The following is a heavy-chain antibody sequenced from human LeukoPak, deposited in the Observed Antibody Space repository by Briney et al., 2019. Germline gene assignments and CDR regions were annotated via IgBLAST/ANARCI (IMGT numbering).Heavy chain of an antibody. CDR3: ARRSDYGDYGQVDY. V-gene: IGHV4-34*01. J-gene: IGHJ4*02. CDR1: GGSFSGYY. D-gene: IGHD4-17*01. CDR2: INHSGST. Sequence: SETLSLTCAVYGGSFSGYYWSWIRQPPGKGLEWIGEINHSGSTNYNPSLKSRVTISVDTSKSQFSLKLSSVTAADTAVYYCARRSDYGDYGQVDYWGQGTLVTVSS.